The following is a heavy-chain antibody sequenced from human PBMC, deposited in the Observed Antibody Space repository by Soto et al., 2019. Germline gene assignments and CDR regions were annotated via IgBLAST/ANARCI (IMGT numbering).Heavy chain of an antibody. J-gene: IGHJ4*02. D-gene: IGHD5-18*01. CDR3: VQFFGEYSYGQRYLGD. V-gene: IGHV3-48*03. CDR1: GLTFSTSV. CDR2: IGSRSSAI. Sequence: EAQLVESGGGFVQPGGSLRLSCAASGLTFSTSVMSWVRQAPGKGLEWVADIGSRSSAIFYADSVKGRFSISRDNAKNSLFLQMNSLRAEDTAVYYCVQFFGEYSYGQRYLGDWGQGTLVSVSS.